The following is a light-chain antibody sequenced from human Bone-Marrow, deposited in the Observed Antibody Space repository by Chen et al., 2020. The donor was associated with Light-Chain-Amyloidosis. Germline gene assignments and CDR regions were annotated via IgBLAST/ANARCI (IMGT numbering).Light chain of an antibody. CDR2: EVS. J-gene: IGLJ3*02. CDR1: SSDVGGYNL. CDR3: ISHTSSGTLWV. V-gene: IGLV2-14*01. Sequence: QSALTQPASVSGSPGQSITISCTGTSSDVGGYNLVSWYQQYPGKAPKLMIYEVSNRPSGVSNRFPGSKSGNTASLTISGLQAEDEADYYCISHTSSGTLWVFGGGTKLTVL.